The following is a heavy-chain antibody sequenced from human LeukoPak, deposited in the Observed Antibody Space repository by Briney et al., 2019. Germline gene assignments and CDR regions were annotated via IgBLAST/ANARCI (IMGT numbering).Heavy chain of an antibody. D-gene: IGHD5-12*01. V-gene: IGHV4-59*01. J-gene: IGHJ6*02. CDR3: ARVRGGYDNHYYGMDV. CDR2: IYYSGST. Sequence: SETLSLTCTVSGGSISSYYWSWIRQPPGKGLEWIGYIYYSGSTNYNPSLKSRVTISVDTSKNQFSLKLSSVTAADTAVYYCARVRGGYDNHYYGMDVWGQGTTVTVSS. CDR1: GGSISSYY.